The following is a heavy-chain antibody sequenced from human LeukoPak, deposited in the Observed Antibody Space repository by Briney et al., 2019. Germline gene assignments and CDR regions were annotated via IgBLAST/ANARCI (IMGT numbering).Heavy chain of an antibody. Sequence: GGSLRLSCAASGFTFDDYAMHWVRQAPGKGLEWVSGISWNSGSIGYADSVKGRFTISRDNAKNSLYLQMNSLRAEDMALYYCASLSVPWGQGTLVTVSS. CDR2: ISWNSGSI. V-gene: IGHV3-9*03. CDR3: ASLSVP. CDR1: GFTFDDYA. J-gene: IGHJ5*02.